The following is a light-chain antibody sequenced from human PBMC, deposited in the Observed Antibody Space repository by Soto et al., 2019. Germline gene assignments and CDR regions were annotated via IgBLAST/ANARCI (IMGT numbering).Light chain of an antibody. CDR3: ASYAITGTVI. Sequence: QSALTQPPSVSGSPGQSVTISCTGTSSDAGSYNRVSWYQQPPGTAPKLMIFEVSSRPSGVPDRFSGSKSGNTASLTISGLQAEDEADYYCASYAITGTVIFGGGTKLTVL. V-gene: IGLV2-18*02. CDR1: SSDAGSYNR. J-gene: IGLJ2*01. CDR2: EVS.